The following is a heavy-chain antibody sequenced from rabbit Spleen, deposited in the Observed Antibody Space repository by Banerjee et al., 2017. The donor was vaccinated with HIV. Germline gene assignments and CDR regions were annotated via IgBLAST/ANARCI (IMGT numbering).Heavy chain of an antibody. J-gene: IGHJ4*01. CDR2: IYAGSTGTI. CDR1: GFSFSSIHW. V-gene: IGHV1S40*01. CDR3: ARGEHFSVGFSAFAIYLDL. Sequence: QSLEESGGDLVKPGASLTLTCTASGFSFSSIHWIYWVRQAPGKGLEWIGTIYAGSTGTIDYASWVNGRFTISKTSSTTVTLQMTSLTATDTATYFCARGEHFSVGFSAFAIYLDLWGPGTLVTVS. D-gene: IGHD6-1*01.